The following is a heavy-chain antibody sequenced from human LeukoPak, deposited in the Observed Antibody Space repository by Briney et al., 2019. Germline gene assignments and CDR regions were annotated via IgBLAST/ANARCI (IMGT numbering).Heavy chain of an antibody. J-gene: IGHJ4*02. Sequence: PGGSLRLSCAASGFTFSSYAMSWVRQAPGKGLEWVSAISGSGGSTYYADSVKGRFTISRDNSKNTLYLQMNSLRAGDTAVYYCAKDARYDSSGYTFDYWGQGTLVTVSS. CDR3: AKDARYDSSGYTFDY. D-gene: IGHD3-22*01. CDR2: ISGSGGST. V-gene: IGHV3-23*01. CDR1: GFTFSSYA.